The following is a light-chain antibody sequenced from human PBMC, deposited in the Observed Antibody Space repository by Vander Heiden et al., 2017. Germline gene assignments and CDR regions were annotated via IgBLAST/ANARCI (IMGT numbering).Light chain of an antibody. J-gene: IGLJ2*01. Sequence: SGLTQDPALSVALGQTVRITCQVASLGTYEASGYHQKPGHAPVLVIYGYNNRPSGIPDRFSGSASGNTASLTLAGAQAEEEADYYCNSRDISGNHVLFGGGTKLTVL. CDR1: SLGTYE. CDR2: GYN. V-gene: IGLV3-19*01. CDR3: NSRDISGNHVL.